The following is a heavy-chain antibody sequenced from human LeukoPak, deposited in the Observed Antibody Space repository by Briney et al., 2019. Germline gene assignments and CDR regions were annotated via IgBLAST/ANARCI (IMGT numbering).Heavy chain of an antibody. Sequence: GESLKISCKGSGYRFTSYWIGWVRQMPGKGLEWMGIIYPGDSDTRYSPSFQGQVTISADKSISTAYLQWSSLKASDTAMYYCARTTAFSNWYFDLWGRGTLVTVSS. V-gene: IGHV5-51*01. CDR3: ARTTAFSNWYFDL. J-gene: IGHJ2*01. CDR1: GYRFTSYW. D-gene: IGHD1-1*01. CDR2: IYPGDSDT.